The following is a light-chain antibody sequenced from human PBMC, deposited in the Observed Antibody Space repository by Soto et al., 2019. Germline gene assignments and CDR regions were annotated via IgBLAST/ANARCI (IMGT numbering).Light chain of an antibody. V-gene: IGLV1-47*01. CDR2: GNN. Sequence: QPVLTQPPSASGTPGQRVTISCSGSSSNIGSNYVYWYQQLPGTAPKLLIYGNNQRPSGVPDRFSGSKSGTSASLAISGLRSEDEADYYCAAWDDSLSGYVFGNGTKLTVL. CDR1: SSNIGSNY. CDR3: AAWDDSLSGYV. J-gene: IGLJ1*01.